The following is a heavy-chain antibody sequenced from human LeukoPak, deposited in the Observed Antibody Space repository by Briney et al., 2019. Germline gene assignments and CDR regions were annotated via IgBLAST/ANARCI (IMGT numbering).Heavy chain of an antibody. CDR3: ARRDDSSGYYLGPFDY. J-gene: IGHJ4*02. D-gene: IGHD3-22*01. Sequence: SETLSLTCTVSGGSISSSSYYWGWIRQPPGKGLEWIAGIYYSGSTYYNPSLKSRVTISVDTSKNQFSLKLSSVTAADTAVYYCARRDDSSGYYLGPFDYWGQGTLVTVSS. V-gene: IGHV4-39*01. CDR1: GGSISSSSYY. CDR2: IYYSGST.